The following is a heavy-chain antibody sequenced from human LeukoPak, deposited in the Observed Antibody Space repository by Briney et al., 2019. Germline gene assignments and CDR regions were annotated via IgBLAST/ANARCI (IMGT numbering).Heavy chain of an antibody. CDR1: GFTFSSYA. V-gene: IGHV3-30-3*01. CDR3: ARDFGSAYYDSSGHYGYFQH. CDR2: ISYDGSNK. D-gene: IGHD3-22*01. Sequence: PGRSLRLSCAASGFTFSSYAMHWVRQAPGKGLEWVAVISYDGSNKYYADSVKGRFTISRDNSKNTLYLQMNSLRAEDTAVYYCARDFGSAYYDSSGHYGYFQHWGQGTLVTVSS. J-gene: IGHJ1*01.